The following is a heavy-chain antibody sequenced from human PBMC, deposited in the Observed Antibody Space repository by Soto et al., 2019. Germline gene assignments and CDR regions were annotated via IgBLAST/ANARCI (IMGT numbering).Heavy chain of an antibody. V-gene: IGHV1-46*01. Sequence: ASVKVSCKASGYTSTSYYMHWVRQAPGQGREWMGIINPSGGSTSYAQKFQGRVTMTRDTSTSTVYMELSSLRSEDTAVYYCARDPEYSSSSTLFDYWGQGTLVTVSS. CDR1: GYTSTSYY. CDR2: INPSGGST. D-gene: IGHD6-6*01. J-gene: IGHJ4*02. CDR3: ARDPEYSSSSTLFDY.